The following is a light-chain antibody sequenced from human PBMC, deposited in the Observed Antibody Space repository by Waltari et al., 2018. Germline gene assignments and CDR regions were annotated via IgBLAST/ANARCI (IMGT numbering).Light chain of an antibody. J-gene: IGKJ1*01. Sequence: IVLTQSPGTLSLSLGDRATLSCRASQSIGRSVVWYQQRPGQAPRLLIYDISRRATGIPDRFSGSGYGTDFSLTISRLEPEDFAVYYCQKYERLPATFGQGTTVEIK. CDR1: QSIGRS. CDR2: DIS. V-gene: IGKV3-20*01. CDR3: QKYERLPAT.